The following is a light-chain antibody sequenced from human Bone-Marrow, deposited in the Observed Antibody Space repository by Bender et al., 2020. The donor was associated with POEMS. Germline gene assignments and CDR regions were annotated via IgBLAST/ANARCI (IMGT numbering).Light chain of an antibody. V-gene: IGLV2-23*01. CDR1: SGDVGSYKL. CDR2: EDY. Sequence: QSALTQPASVSGSPGQSITISCTGASGDVGSYKLVSWYQQHLGKAPKLIIYEDYQRPSGVSNRFSGSKSGNTASLTISGLQAEDEADYCCCSYAGSYTLVFGGGTKLTVL. CDR3: CSYAGSYTLV. J-gene: IGLJ2*01.